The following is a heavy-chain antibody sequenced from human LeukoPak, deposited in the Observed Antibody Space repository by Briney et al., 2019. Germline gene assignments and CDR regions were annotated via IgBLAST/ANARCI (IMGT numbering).Heavy chain of an antibody. CDR2: IYYSGST. D-gene: IGHD3-3*01. J-gene: IGHJ5*02. CDR1: GGSISSYY. CDR3: ARSARDDFWSDYKGTRFDP. V-gene: IGHV4-59*01. Sequence: SETLSLTCTVSGGSISSYYWSWIRQPPGKGLEWIGYIYYSGSTNYNPSLKSRVTISVDTSKNQFSLKLSSVTAADTAVYYCARSARDDFWSDYKGTRFDPWGQGTLVTVSS.